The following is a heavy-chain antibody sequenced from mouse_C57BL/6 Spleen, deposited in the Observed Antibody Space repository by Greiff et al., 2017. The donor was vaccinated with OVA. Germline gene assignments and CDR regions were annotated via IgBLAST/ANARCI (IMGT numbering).Heavy chain of an antibody. J-gene: IGHJ2*01. CDR3: ARDDYCYFDY. D-gene: IGHD2-4*01. CDR1: GYTFTSYW. CDR2: IYPGSGST. Sequence: QVQLQQPGAELVKPGASVKMSCKASGYTFTSYWITWVKQRPGQGLEWIGDIYPGSGSTYYNEKFKSKATLTVDTSSSTAYMQLSSLTSEDSAGYYCARDDYCYFDYWGQGTTLTVSS. V-gene: IGHV1-55*01.